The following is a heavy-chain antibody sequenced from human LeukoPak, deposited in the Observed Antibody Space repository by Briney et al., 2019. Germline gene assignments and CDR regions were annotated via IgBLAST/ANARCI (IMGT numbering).Heavy chain of an antibody. V-gene: IGHV3-21*01. CDR2: ISSSSSYI. CDR3: ARARRNIVATPFDY. CDR1: GFTFSSYS. Sequence: GGSLRLSCAASGFTFSSYSMNWVGQAPGKGLEWVSSISSSSSYIYYADSVKGRFTISRDNAKNSLYLQMSSLRAEDTAVYYCARARRNIVATPFDYWGQGTLVTVSS. J-gene: IGHJ4*02. D-gene: IGHD5-12*01.